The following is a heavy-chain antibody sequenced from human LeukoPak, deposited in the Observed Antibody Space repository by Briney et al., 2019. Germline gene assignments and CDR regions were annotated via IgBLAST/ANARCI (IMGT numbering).Heavy chain of an antibody. CDR1: GFTFSSYW. V-gene: IGHV3-7*01. Sequence: GGSLRLSRAASGFTFSSYWMSWVRQAPGKGLEWVANVKQDGSEKYYVDSVKGRFTISRDNAKNSLYLQMNGLRAEDTAVYYCATVRRSSSGWCFDYWGQGTLVTVSS. CDR2: VKQDGSEK. J-gene: IGHJ4*02. D-gene: IGHD6-19*01. CDR3: ATVRRSSSGWCFDY.